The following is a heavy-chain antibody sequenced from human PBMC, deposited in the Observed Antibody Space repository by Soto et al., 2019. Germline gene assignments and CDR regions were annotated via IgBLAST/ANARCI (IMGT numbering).Heavy chain of an antibody. CDR3: ARQYGGYVPGAFDI. D-gene: IGHD4-17*01. J-gene: IGHJ3*02. V-gene: IGHV4-59*01. CDR1: GGSISSYY. CDR2: IYYSGST. Sequence: QVQLQESGPGLVKPSETLSLTCTVSGGSISSYYWSWIRQPPGKGLEWIGYIYYSGSTNYNPSLKSRVTISVDTSKNQFSLKLSSVTAADTAVYYCARQYGGYVPGAFDIWGQGTMVTVSS.